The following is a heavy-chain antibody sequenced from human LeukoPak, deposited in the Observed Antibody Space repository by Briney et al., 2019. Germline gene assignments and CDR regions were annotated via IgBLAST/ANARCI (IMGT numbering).Heavy chain of an antibody. J-gene: IGHJ4*02. CDR2: ISGSGDNT. V-gene: IGHV3-23*01. CDR1: GFTFSSHG. Sequence: GGSLRLSCAASGFTFSSHGMSWVRQAPGKGLEWVSTISGSGDNTYYADSVKGRFTISRDNSKNTLYLQMNSLRAEDTAVYYCARVTYGSGTYGAFDYWGQGTLVTVSS. CDR3: ARVTYGSGTYGAFDY. D-gene: IGHD3-10*01.